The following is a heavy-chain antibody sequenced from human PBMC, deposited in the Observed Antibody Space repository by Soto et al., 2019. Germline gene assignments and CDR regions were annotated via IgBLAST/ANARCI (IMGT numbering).Heavy chain of an antibody. D-gene: IGHD7-27*01. CDR2: IYHSGST. CDR3: ASDPWGYYYGMDV. J-gene: IGHJ6*02. Sequence: SETLSLTCAVSGYSISSGYYWGWIRQPPGKGLEWIGSIYHSGSTYYNPSLKSRVTISVDTSKNQFSLKLSSVTAADTAVYYCASDPWGYYYGMDVWGQGTTVTVSS. V-gene: IGHV4-38-2*01. CDR1: GYSISSGYY.